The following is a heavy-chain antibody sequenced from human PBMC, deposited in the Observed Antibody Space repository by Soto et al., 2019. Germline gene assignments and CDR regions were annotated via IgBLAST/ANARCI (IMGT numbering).Heavy chain of an antibody. V-gene: IGHV4-39*01. CDR1: GGSISSSSYC. J-gene: IGHJ4*02. Sequence: PSETLSLTCTVSGGSISSSSYCWGWIRQPPGKGLEWIGSIYYSGSTYYNPSLKSRVTISVDTSKNQFSLKLSSVTAADTAVYYCARQGVGNLYFDYWGQGTLVTVSS. D-gene: IGHD1-7*01. CDR2: IYYSGST. CDR3: ARQGVGNLYFDY.